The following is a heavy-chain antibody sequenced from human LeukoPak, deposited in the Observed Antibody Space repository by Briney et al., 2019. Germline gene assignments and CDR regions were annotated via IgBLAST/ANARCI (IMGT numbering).Heavy chain of an antibody. J-gene: IGHJ5*02. D-gene: IGHD3-22*01. Sequence: ASVKVSCKASGCTFTSYGISWVRQAPGQGLEWMGWISAYNGNTNYAQKLQGRVTMTTDTSTSTAYMELRSLRSDDTAVYYCARVPSYYYDSSGFDPWGQGTLVTVSS. CDR3: ARVPSYYYDSSGFDP. CDR1: GCTFTSYG. V-gene: IGHV1-18*01. CDR2: ISAYNGNT.